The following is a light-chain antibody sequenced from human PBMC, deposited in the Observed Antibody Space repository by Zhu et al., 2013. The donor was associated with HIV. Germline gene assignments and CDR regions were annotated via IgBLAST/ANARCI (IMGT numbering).Light chain of an antibody. CDR3: QVWDTRDDHPCVL. J-gene: IGLJ3*02. CDR2: DDD. Sequence: SYELTQPPSVSVAPGKTAIITCAGEYIGSDSVHWYQRKPGQAPVLVIHDDDVRPSGIPDRFAGSKSVNSAILTISGVEGGDEADYYCQVWDTRDDHPCVLFGGGTKLTVL. V-gene: IGLV3-21*04. CDR1: YIGSDS.